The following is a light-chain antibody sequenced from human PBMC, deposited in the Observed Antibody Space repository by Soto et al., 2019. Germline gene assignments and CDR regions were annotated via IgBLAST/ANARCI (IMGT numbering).Light chain of an antibody. Sequence: IHSAQSPSTLSGSGVDIVRITCLASQTISSWLAWYQQKPGKAPKLLIYKASTLKSGVPSRFSGSGSGTEFTLTISSLQPDDFATYYCQHYNSYSEAFGQGTKV. CDR2: KAS. CDR1: QTISSW. CDR3: QHYNSYSEA. V-gene: IGKV1-5*03. J-gene: IGKJ1*01.